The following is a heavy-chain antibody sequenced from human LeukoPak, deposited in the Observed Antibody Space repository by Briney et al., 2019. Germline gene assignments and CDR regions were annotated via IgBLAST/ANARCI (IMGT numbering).Heavy chain of an antibody. CDR3: AREHPLSYGMDV. J-gene: IGHJ6*02. Sequence: GGSLRLSCAASGFTFSNYAMAWVRQAPGKGPEWVSGISGSGGGTYYADSVKGRFAISRDNAKNSLYLQMNSLRAEDTAVYYCAREHPLSYGMDVWGQGTTVTVSS. CDR2: ISGSGGGT. CDR1: GFTFSNYA. V-gene: IGHV3-23*01.